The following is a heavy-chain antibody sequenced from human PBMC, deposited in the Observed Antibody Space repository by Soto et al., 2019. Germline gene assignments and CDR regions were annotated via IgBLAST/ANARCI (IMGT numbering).Heavy chain of an antibody. J-gene: IGHJ4*02. CDR2: IYYSGRT. CDR3: ARVGGDDFGDSGGFDY. D-gene: IGHD4-17*01. Sequence: SETLSPTCTVSGGSIRDYFWTWIRQPPGKGLEWIGYIYYSGRTNYNPSLKSRVSISVDTSKNHFSLQLRSVTAADTAVYYCARVGGDDFGDSGGFDYWGQGTLVTVSS. CDR1: GGSIRDYF. V-gene: IGHV4-59*01.